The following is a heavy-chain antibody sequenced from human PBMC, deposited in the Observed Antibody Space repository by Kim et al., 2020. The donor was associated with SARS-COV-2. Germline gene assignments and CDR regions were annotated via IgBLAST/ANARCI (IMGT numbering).Heavy chain of an antibody. D-gene: IGHD5-18*01. CDR2: IYYSGST. J-gene: IGHJ4*02. V-gene: IGHV4-39*01. CDR1: GGSISSSSYY. Sequence: SETLSLTCTVSGGSISSSSYYWGWIRQPPGKGLEWIGSIYYSGSTYYNPSLKSRVTISVDTSKNQFSLKLSSVTAADTAVYYCASRNTAMAELGGYFDYWGQGTLVTVSS. CDR3: ASRNTAMAELGGYFDY.